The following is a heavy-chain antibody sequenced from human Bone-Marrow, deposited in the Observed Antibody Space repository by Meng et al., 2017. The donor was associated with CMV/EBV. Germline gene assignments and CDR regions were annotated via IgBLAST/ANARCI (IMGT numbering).Heavy chain of an antibody. V-gene: IGHV4-39*07. CDR3: AREANQGYSDWFDP. Sequence: SETLSLTCTVSGGSINIGGYYWGWIRQPPGKGLEWLGGLSFSGSTYYSPSLKSRITVSRDTSKNQFSLRLTSVTAEDTAVYYCAREANQGYSDWFDPWGQGTLVTVSS. CDR1: GGSINIGGYY. CDR2: LSFSGST. D-gene: IGHD6-13*01. J-gene: IGHJ5*02.